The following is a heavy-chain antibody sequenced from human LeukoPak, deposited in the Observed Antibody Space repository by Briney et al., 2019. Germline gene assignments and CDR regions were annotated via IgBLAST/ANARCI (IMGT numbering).Heavy chain of an antibody. V-gene: IGHV4-4*02. CDR2: IYHTGTT. Sequence: PSGTLSLTCTLSRGSIMTTHWWSWVRQPPGKGLEWIGEIYHTGTTNYSPSLKSRLTISVDQSRNQFSLRLSSVTAADTATYYCAAWGVDYGGNFDYSDYWGQGTLVTVSS. J-gene: IGHJ4*02. D-gene: IGHD4-23*01. CDR1: RGSIMTTHW. CDR3: AAWGVDYGGNFDYSDY.